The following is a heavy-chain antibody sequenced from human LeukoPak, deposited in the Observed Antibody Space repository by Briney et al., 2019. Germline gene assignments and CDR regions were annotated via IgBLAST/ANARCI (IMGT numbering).Heavy chain of an antibody. J-gene: IGHJ4*02. D-gene: IGHD3-3*01. CDR2: IYTSGST. CDR3: AREAYDFWSGSARDSGY. CDR1: GGSLSSGGHY. V-gene: IGHV4-61*02. Sequence: SETLSLTCTVSGGSLSSGGHYWSWIRQPAGKGLEWIGRIYTSGSTNYNPSLKSRVTISVDTSKNQFSLKLSSVTAADTAVYYCAREAYDFWSGSARDSGYWGQGTLVTVSS.